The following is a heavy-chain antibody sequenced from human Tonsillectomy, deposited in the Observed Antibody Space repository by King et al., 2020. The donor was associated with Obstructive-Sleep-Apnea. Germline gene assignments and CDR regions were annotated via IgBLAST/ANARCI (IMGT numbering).Heavy chain of an antibody. CDR3: GGWGTAGGGFDP. CDR2: IYYSGST. D-gene: IGHD3-16*01. CDR1: GGSISSSSYY. Sequence: LQLQESGPGLVKPSETLSLTCTVSGGSISSSSYYWGWIRQPPGKGLEWIGSIYYSGSTYYNPSLKSRVTISVDTSKNQFSLKLSSVTAADTAVYYCGGWGTAGGGFDPWGQGTLVTVSS. V-gene: IGHV4-39*07. J-gene: IGHJ5*02.